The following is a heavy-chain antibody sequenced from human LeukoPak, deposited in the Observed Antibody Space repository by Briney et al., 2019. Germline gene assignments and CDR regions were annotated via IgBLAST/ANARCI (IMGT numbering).Heavy chain of an antibody. Sequence: GGSLRLSCAASGFTFSSAWMNWVRQAPGKGLEWVGRIKSKTDGGTTDYAAPVKGRFTISRDDSKNTPYLQMNSLKTEDTAVYYCTTYSVMIINTVYPWGQGTLVIVSS. V-gene: IGHV3-15*07. D-gene: IGHD3-22*01. CDR1: GFTFSSAW. CDR2: IKSKTDGGTT. CDR3: TTYSVMIINTVYP. J-gene: IGHJ5*02.